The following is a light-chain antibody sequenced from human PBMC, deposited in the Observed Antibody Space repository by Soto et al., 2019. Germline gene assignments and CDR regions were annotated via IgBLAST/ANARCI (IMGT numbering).Light chain of an antibody. CDR1: SSDVGAYNY. J-gene: IGLJ2*01. CDR2: EVS. Sequence: QSVLTQPASVSGSPGQSITISCTGTSSDVGAYNYVSWYQQHPGKAPKLMIFEVSDRPSGVSNRFSGSKSGNTDSLTISGLQAEDEADYYCSSYTSSNTLVFGGGTKVTVL. V-gene: IGLV2-14*01. CDR3: SSYTSSNTLV.